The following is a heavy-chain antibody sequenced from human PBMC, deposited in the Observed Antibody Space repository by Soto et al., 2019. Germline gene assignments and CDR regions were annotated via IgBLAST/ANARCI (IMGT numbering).Heavy chain of an antibody. D-gene: IGHD1-7*01. J-gene: IGHJ5*02. CDR3: ARTPETRDWLDP. CDR1: GAAVVSYY. CDR2: IYYIGAY. Sequence: SETLSLTCSVSGAAVVSYYCSFVGQPPGKGREWIGYIYYIGAYNYNPSLKSRVTISVDTSKNQFSLKLTSVTAADTAVYYCARTPETRDWLDPWGQGPLVTVSS. V-gene: IGHV4-59*02.